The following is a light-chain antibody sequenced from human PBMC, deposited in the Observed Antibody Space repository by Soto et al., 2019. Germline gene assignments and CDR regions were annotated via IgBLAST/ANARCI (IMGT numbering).Light chain of an antibody. CDR2: DVS. CDR1: SSDVGGYNY. V-gene: IGLV2-14*03. Sequence: QSVLTQPASVSGSPGQSITISCTGTSSDVGGYNYVSWYQQHPGKAPKLMIYDVSNRPSGVSNRFSGSKSGNTASLTISGLQAEDEADYHCSSYTSSSTYVVFGGGTQLTVL. J-gene: IGLJ2*01. CDR3: SSYTSSSTYVV.